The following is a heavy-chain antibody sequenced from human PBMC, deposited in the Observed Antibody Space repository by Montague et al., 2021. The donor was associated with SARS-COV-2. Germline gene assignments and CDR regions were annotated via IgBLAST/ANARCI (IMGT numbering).Heavy chain of an antibody. V-gene: IGHV4-34*01. CDR2: INQGGAP. CDR1: RGSFSNYY. D-gene: IGHD3-9*01. Sequence: SETLSLTCAVSRGSFSNYYWTWIRQSPGKGLEWIGEINQGGAPNYTPSLKSRVTISLDTSKKQISLKLNSVTIADTAVFFCARGRPVQGSFRHFDSISSGALDIGGQGSVVIVS. J-gene: IGHJ3*02. CDR3: ARGRPVQGSFRHFDSISSGALDI.